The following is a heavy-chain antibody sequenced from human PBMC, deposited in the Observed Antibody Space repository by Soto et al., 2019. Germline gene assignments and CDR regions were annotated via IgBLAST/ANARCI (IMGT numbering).Heavy chain of an antibody. CDR2: IYYTGST. V-gene: IGHV4-59*01. Sequence: SETLSLTCPVSGGSIITYYWSWIRQPPGKGLEWIGYIYYTGSTKYNPSLESRVTISVDTSKNQFSLRLSSVTAADTAVYYCAREPPAASYFYGMDVWGLGTTVTVSS. D-gene: IGHD2-2*01. CDR1: GGSIITYY. J-gene: IGHJ6*02. CDR3: AREPPAASYFYGMDV.